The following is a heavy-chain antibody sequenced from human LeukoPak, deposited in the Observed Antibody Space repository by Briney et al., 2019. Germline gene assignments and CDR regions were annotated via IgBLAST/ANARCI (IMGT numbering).Heavy chain of an antibody. D-gene: IGHD3-10*01. CDR1: GGSFSGYY. J-gene: IGHJ5*02. CDR3: ARRNVLLWSRDPGKNNWFDP. V-gene: IGHV4-34*01. Sequence: PSETLSLTCAVYGGSFSGYYWSWIRQPPGKGLEWIGEINHSGSTNYNPSLKSRVTISVDTSKNQFSLKLSSVTAADTAVYYCARRNVLLWSRDPGKNNWFDPWGQGTLVTVSS. CDR2: INHSGST.